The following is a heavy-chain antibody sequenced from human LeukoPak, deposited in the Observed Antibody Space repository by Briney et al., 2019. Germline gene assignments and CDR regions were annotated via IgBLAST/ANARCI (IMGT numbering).Heavy chain of an antibody. CDR3: AKGALGSGYSM. Sequence: GGSLRLSCAASGFTFSSYAMSWVRQAPGKGLEWMAVISYDGSNKYYADSVRGRFIISRDDSKNTLYLQMNSLRAEDTAVYYCAKGALGSGYSMWGQGTLVTVFS. J-gene: IGHJ4*02. V-gene: IGHV3-30*18. D-gene: IGHD3-3*01. CDR2: ISYDGSNK. CDR1: GFTFSSYA.